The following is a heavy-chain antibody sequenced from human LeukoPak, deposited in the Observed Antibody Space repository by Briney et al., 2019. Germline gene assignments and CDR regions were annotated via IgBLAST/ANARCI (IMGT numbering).Heavy chain of an antibody. J-gene: IGHJ3*02. D-gene: IGHD2/OR15-2a*01. V-gene: IGHV4-4*07. CDR2: IHGRGST. CDR1: RGFLSIYS. Sequence: SETLSVTCTVSRGFLSIYSWNWIRQPARKGLEYIGRIHGRGSTNYHPSLMGRVTMSLDPSKHQISLRLTSVTAAYTGVYFCARDAGCNFNVFDIWDQGTMVTV. CDR3: ARDAGCNFNVFDI.